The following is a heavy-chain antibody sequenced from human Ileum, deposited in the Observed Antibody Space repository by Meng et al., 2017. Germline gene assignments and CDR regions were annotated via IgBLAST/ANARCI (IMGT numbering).Heavy chain of an antibody. D-gene: IGHD2-15*01. CDR3: TRDVPHSRFDP. CDR2: INNDGSSR. J-gene: IGHJ5*02. CDR1: GFTFINHW. V-gene: IGHV3-74*01. Sequence: GGGLIHPRGSLRLSCVGSGFTFINHWMHWVRQVPGKGLVWVSQINNDGSSRSYADSVKGRFTISRDNAKSTLYLQMNSLTVEDTALYYCTRDVPHSRFDPWGQGTLVTVSS.